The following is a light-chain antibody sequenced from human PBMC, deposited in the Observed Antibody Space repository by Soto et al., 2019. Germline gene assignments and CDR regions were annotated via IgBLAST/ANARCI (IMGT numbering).Light chain of an antibody. CDR3: LQYSSYPWT. CDR2: EAS. Sequence: DIQMTQSPSSLSASVGDRVTITCRASQDVRDDLGWYQQTPGKAPERLIYEASTLHRGVPSRLSGSESGTEFTLTISSLQPEDFATYYCLQYSSYPWTFGQGTNVEIK. J-gene: IGKJ1*01. CDR1: QDVRDD. V-gene: IGKV1-17*01.